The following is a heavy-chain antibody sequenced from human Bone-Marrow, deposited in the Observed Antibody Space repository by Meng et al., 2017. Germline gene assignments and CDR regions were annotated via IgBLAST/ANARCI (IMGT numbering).Heavy chain of an antibody. CDR3: ARSYYDSSSYRNFPFDAFDI. CDR1: GYTFTSYD. D-gene: IGHD3-22*01. Sequence: ASVKVSCKASGYTFTSYDINWVRQATGQGLEWMGWMNPNSGNTGYAQKFQGRVTITRNTSISTAYMELSSLRSEDTAVYYCARSYYDSSSYRNFPFDAFDIWGQGTMVTVSS. V-gene: IGHV1-8*03. CDR2: MNPNSGNT. J-gene: IGHJ3*02.